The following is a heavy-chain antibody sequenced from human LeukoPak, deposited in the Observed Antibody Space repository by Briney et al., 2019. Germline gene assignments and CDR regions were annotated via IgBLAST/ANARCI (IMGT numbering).Heavy chain of an antibody. D-gene: IGHD2/OR15-2a*01. J-gene: IGHJ5*02. CDR2: IYTSGST. CDR3: ARDQENIASAGPESWPNWFDP. CDR1: GGSISSSSYY. Sequence: PSETLSLTCTVSGGSISSSSYYWGWIRQPPGKGLEWIGRIYTSGSTNYNPSLKSRVTMSVDTSKNQFSLKLSSVTAADTAVYYCARDQENIASAGPESWPNWFDPWGQGTLVTVSS. V-gene: IGHV4-39*07.